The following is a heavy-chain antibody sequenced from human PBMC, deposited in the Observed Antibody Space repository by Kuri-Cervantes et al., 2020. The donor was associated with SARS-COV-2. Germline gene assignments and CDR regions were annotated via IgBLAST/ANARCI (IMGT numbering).Heavy chain of an antibody. D-gene: IGHD2-2*01. CDR1: GGSISSHY. CDR3: ARDRDCSSTSCPDAFDI. V-gene: IGHV4-59*11. J-gene: IGHJ3*02. CDR2: IYYSGST. Sequence: ESLKISCTVSGGSISSHYWSWIRQPPGKGLEWIGYIYYSGSTNYNPSLKSRVTISVDTSKNQFSLKLSSVTAADTAVYYCARDRDCSSTSCPDAFDIWGQGTMVTVSS.